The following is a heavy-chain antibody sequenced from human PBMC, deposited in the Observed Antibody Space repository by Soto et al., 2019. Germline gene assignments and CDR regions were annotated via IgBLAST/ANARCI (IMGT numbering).Heavy chain of an antibody. CDR3: ARGWFGPDV. V-gene: IGHV3-74*01. Sequence: EVQLVESGGGLVQPGGSLRLSCAASEFTFSGLSVHWVRQAPGKGLVWVSGIDQVGTDSTYADSVKGRFTSSRDNAKNTVYLQMNSLRVEDTAVYYCARGWFGPDVWGKGTTVTVSS. CDR1: EFTFSGLS. J-gene: IGHJ6*03. D-gene: IGHD3-10*01. CDR2: IDQVGTDS.